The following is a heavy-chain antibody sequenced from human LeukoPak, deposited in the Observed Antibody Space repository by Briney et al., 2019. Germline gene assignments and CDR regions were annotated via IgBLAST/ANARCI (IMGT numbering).Heavy chain of an antibody. CDR3: ARASYYDSSGYYFDY. CDR1: GGSFSGYY. J-gene: IGHJ4*02. CDR2: INHSGST. D-gene: IGHD3-22*01. V-gene: IGHV4-34*01. Sequence: PSETLSLTCAVYGGSFSGYYWSWIRQPPGKGLEWIGEINHSGSTNYNPSLKSRVTISVDTSKNQFSLKLSSVTAADTAVYYCARASYYDSSGYYFDYWGQGTLVTVSS.